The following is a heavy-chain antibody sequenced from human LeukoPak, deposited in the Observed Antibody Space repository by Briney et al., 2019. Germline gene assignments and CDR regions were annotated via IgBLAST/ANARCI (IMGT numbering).Heavy chain of an antibody. CDR2: IHYSGST. CDR3: ARGYMDV. CDR1: GGSISNYY. V-gene: IGHV4-39*07. Sequence: SETLSLTCTVSGGSISNYYWGWIRQPPGKGLEWIGSIHYSGSTNYNPSLKSRVTISVDTSKNQFSLKLSSVTAADTAVYYCARGYMDVWGKGTTVTVSS. J-gene: IGHJ6*03.